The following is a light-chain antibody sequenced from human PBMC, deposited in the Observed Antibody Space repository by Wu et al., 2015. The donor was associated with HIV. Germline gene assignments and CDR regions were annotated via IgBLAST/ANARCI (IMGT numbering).Light chain of an antibody. CDR3: QQYNNWPPLYS. V-gene: IGKV3-15*01. Sequence: VLTQSPGTLSLSPGERATLSCRASETVSNTDLAWYQQRPGQAPRLLIYSTSTRATGIPVRFSGSGSGTEFTLTISSLQSEDFAVYYCQQYNNWPPLYSFGQGTKLEIK. J-gene: IGKJ2*03. CDR2: STS. CDR1: ETVSNTD.